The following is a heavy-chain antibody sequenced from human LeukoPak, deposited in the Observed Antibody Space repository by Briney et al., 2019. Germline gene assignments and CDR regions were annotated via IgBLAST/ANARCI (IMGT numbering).Heavy chain of an antibody. CDR3: ASSGYCSGGSCSPQYYYYGMDV. J-gene: IGHJ6*02. V-gene: IGHV3-9*01. D-gene: IGHD2-15*01. CDR2: ISWNSGSI. CDR1: GFTFDDYA. Sequence: GGSLRLSCAASGFTFDDYAMHWVRQAPGKGLEWVSGISWNSGSIGYADSVKGRFTISRDNAKNSLYLQMNSLRAEDTAVYYCASSGYCSGGSCSPQYYYYGMDVWGQGTTVTVSS.